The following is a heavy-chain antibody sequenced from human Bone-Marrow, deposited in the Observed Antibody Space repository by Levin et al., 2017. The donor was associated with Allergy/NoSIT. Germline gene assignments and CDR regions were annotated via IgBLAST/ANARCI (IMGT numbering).Heavy chain of an antibody. J-gene: IGHJ5*02. CDR1: GGTFSSYA. D-gene: IGHD2-15*01. CDR2: IIPIFGTA. CDR3: ARGYCSGGSCYSVNWFDP. Sequence: KISCKASGGTFSSYAISWVRQAPGQGLEWMGGIIPIFGTANYAQKFQGRVTITADESTSTAYMELSSLRSEDTAVYYCARGYCSGGSCYSVNWFDPWGQGTLVTVSS. V-gene: IGHV1-69*01.